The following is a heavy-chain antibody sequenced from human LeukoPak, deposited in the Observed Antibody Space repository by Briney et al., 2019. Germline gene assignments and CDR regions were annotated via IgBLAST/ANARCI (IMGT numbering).Heavy chain of an antibody. CDR2: ISYDGSNK. CDR3: ARGTRITIFGVVGRGDAFDI. D-gene: IGHD3-3*01. J-gene: IGHJ3*02. V-gene: IGHV3-30*03. Sequence: GGSLRLSCAGSGFTLSNYWMHWVRQAPGKGLEWVAVISYDGSNKYYADSVKGRFTISRDNAKNSLYLQMNSLRAEDTAVYYCARGTRITIFGVVGRGDAFDIWGQGTMVTVSS. CDR1: GFTLSNYW.